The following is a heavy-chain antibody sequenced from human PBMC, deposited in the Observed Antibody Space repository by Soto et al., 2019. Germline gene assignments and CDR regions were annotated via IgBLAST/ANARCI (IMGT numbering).Heavy chain of an antibody. D-gene: IGHD1-26*01. CDR3: PKPRGIVTTLEINYYAYSGREV. V-gene: IGHV1-69*01. CDR1: GGTFGSYA. Sequence: QVQLVQSGAEVKKPGSSVKVSCKASGGTFGSYAISWVRQAPGQGLEWMGGIIPIPGTANYAQKFQGRVTIAADESTGPATWSRASREPEKPAFYYWPKPRGIVTTLEINYYAYSGREVGAKGPRSPSP. CDR2: IIPIPGTA. J-gene: IGHJ6*02.